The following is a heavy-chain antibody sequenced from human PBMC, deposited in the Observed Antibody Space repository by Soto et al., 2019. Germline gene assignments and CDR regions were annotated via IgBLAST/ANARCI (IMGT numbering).Heavy chain of an antibody. J-gene: IGHJ4*02. V-gene: IGHV3-23*01. D-gene: IGHD6-19*01. CDR1: GFTFSTYA. CDR2: ISGSGGTT. CDR3: AKDDIAVAYYFDY. Sequence: GGSLRLSCAASGFTFSTYAMSWVRQAPGKGLEWVSGISGSGGTTYYADSVKGRFTISRDNSKNTLYLQMNSLRAEDTAVYYCAKDDIAVAYYFDYWGQGTLVTVSS.